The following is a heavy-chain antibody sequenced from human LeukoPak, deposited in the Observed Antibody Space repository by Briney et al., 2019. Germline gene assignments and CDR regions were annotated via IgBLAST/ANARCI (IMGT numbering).Heavy chain of an antibody. V-gene: IGHV4-61*02. CDR2: IYTSGST. CDR1: GGSISSGSYY. D-gene: IGHD2-2*01. Sequence: PSETLSLTCTVSGGSISSGSYYWSWIRQPAGKGLGWIGRIYTSGSTSYNPPLKSRVTISVDTSKNPFSLKLCSVTAAATAVYYCARDTSGSQLLFWFDPWGQGPLVTVSS. J-gene: IGHJ5*02. CDR3: ARDTSGSQLLFWFDP.